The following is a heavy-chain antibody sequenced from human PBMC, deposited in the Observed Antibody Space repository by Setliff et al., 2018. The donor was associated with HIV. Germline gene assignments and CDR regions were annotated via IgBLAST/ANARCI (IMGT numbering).Heavy chain of an antibody. CDR2: INPNSGGT. CDR3: ALSSLAAAGGSFDH. CDR1: GYTFTGYY. D-gene: IGHD6-13*01. Sequence: ASVKVSCKAPGYTFTGYYMHWVRQAPGQGLEWMGWINPNSGGTNYAQKFQGRGTMTRDTYISTAYMELSRLRSDDTALFYWALSSLAAAGGSFDHWGQGTLVTVSS. V-gene: IGHV1-2*02. J-gene: IGHJ4*02.